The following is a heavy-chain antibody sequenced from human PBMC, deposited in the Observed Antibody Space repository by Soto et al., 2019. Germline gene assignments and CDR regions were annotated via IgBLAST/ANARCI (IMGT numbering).Heavy chain of an antibody. Sequence: QVQLVQSGAEVKKPGASVKVSCKASGYTFTSYGISWVRQAPGQGLEWMGWISAYNGNTKYAQKLQGRDTMTTDTSTNTAYMELRSLRSDDTAVYYCARGASQYSSGWLFDYWGQGTLVTVSS. CDR3: ARGASQYSSGWLFDY. J-gene: IGHJ4*02. CDR2: ISAYNGNT. CDR1: GYTFTSYG. V-gene: IGHV1-18*01. D-gene: IGHD6-19*01.